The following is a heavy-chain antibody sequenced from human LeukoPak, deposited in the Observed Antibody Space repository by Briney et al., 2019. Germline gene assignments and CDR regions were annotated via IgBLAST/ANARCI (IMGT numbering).Heavy chain of an antibody. J-gene: IGHJ4*02. D-gene: IGHD3-16*01. CDR3: ARDDDYVWGSYTY. CDR1: GGSISSYY. V-gene: IGHV4-59*01. CDR2: IYYSGST. Sequence: SETLSLTCTVSGGSISSYYWSWIRQPPGKGLEWIGYIYYSGSTNYNPSLKSRVTILVDTSKNQFSLKLSSVTAADTAVYYCARDDDYVWGSYTYWGQGTLVTVSS.